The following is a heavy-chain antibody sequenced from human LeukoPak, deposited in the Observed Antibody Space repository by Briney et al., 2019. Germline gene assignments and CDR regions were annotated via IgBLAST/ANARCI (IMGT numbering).Heavy chain of an antibody. CDR2: INHSGST. CDR3: ARGREVTADY. Sequence: SETLSLTCTVSGGSISSSSYYWSWIRQPPGKGLEWIGEINHSGSTNYNPSLKSRVTISVDTSKNQFSLKLSSVTVADTAVYYCARGREVTADYWGQGTLVTVSS. J-gene: IGHJ4*02. CDR1: GGSISSSSYY. V-gene: IGHV4-39*07. D-gene: IGHD4-23*01.